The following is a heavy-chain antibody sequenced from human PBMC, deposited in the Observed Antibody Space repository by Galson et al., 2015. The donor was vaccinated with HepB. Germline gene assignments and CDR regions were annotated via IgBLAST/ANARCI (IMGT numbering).Heavy chain of an antibody. CDR1: GFTFSTYW. CDR3: ARDWALLTGHAIERFDS. V-gene: IGHV3-7*03. CDR2: IKPHGTEM. J-gene: IGHJ4*02. Sequence: SLRLSCAASGFTFSTYWMNWVRRAPGKGLEWVANIKPHGTEMYYVDSVKGRFTISRDDAKNSVYLQMNSLRAEDTAVYYCARDWALLTGHAIERFDSWGQGTLVTVSS. D-gene: IGHD1-20*01.